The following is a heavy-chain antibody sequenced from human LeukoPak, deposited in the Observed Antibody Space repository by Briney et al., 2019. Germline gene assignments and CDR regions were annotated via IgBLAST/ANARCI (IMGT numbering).Heavy chain of an antibody. CDR3: ARDPGQRGDASAFDI. V-gene: IGHV3-7*01. CDR2: IKKDGSEK. J-gene: IGHJ3*02. D-gene: IGHD6-25*01. CDR1: GFTITNYW. Sequence: GGSLRLSCAASGFTITNYWMTWVRQAPGKGLEWVANIKKDGSEKYYVDSVKGRFTISRDNAKNTLYLQMNSLRVEDTGVYYCARDPGQRGDASAFDIWGQGTMVTVSS.